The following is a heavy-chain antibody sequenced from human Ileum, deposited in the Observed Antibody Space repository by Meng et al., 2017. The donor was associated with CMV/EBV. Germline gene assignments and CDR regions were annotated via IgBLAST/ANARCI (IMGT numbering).Heavy chain of an antibody. CDR2: TYTGGST. CDR3: VRHMYNFGVVTAIEN. Sequence: GGSLKISCAASGFAVTNSYMSWVRQAPGKGLEWVSVTYTGGSTFYSDSVKGRFIVSRDSFNNTLSLQMNSLRDEDTALYYCVRHMYNFGVVTAIENWGQGTQVTVSS. D-gene: IGHD2-21*02. CDR1: GFAVTNSY. V-gene: IGHV3-53*01. J-gene: IGHJ4*02.